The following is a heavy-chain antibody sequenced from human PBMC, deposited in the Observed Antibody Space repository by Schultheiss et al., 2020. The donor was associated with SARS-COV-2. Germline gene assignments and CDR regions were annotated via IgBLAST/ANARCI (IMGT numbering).Heavy chain of an antibody. V-gene: IGHV4-39*07. J-gene: IGHJ5*02. D-gene: IGHD6-13*01. CDR2: INHSGST. CDR3: ARDNYSSSWYGTNWFDP. CDR1: GGSISSSSYY. Sequence: SETLSLTCTVSGGSISSSSYYWGWIRQPPGKGLEWIGEINHSGSTNYNPSLKSRVTISVDTSKNQFSLKLSSVTAADTAVYYCARDNYSSSWYGTNWFDPWGQGTLVTVSS.